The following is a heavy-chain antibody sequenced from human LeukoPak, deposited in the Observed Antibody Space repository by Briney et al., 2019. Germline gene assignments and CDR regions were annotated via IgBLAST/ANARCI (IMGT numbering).Heavy chain of an antibody. D-gene: IGHD1-26*01. V-gene: IGHV3-23*01. CDR3: AKGHYSGSHYYFDY. Sequence: GGSLRLSCAASGFTFSSYSMNWVRQAPGKGLEWVSSISTGGGSTNYADSVKGRFTISRDNSKNTLYLQMNSLRAEDTAVYYCAKGHYSGSHYYFDYWGQGILVTVSS. CDR2: ISTGGGST. J-gene: IGHJ4*02. CDR1: GFTFSSYS.